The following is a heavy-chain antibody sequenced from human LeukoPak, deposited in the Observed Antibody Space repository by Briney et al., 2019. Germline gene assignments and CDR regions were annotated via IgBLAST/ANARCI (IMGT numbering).Heavy chain of an antibody. J-gene: IGHJ6*03. CDR2: IYPGDSDT. CDR3: ASSGYSYGYYMDV. Sequence: GESLKISCKGSGYSFTSYWIGWVRQMPGKGLEWMGIIYPGDSDTRYSPSFQGQVTISADKSISTAYPQWSSLKASDTAMYYCASSGYSYGYYMDVWGKGTTVTVSS. D-gene: IGHD5-18*01. V-gene: IGHV5-51*01. CDR1: GYSFTSYW.